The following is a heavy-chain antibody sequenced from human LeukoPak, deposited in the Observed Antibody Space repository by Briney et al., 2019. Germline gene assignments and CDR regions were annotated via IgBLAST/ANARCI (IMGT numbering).Heavy chain of an antibody. CDR2: ISSSSSYI. Sequence: PGGSLRLSCAASGLTISSYSMNWVRQAPGKGLEWVSSISSSSSYIYYADSVKGRFTISRDNAKNSLYLQMNSLRAEDTAVYYCARVSGGSSSYWGQGTLVTVSS. CDR3: ARVSGGSSSY. J-gene: IGHJ4*02. D-gene: IGHD6-6*01. V-gene: IGHV3-21*01. CDR1: GLTISSYS.